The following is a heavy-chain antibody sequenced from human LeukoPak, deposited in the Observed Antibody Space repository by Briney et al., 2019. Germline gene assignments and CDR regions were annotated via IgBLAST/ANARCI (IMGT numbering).Heavy chain of an antibody. CDR3: ATDGNFDL. Sequence: KPSETLSLTCTVSGGSISSSSYYWGWIRQPPGKGLEWIGSIYYSGSTYYNPSLKSRVTISVDTSKNQFSLKLSSVTAADTAVYYCATDGNFDLWGRGTLVTVSS. J-gene: IGHJ2*01. V-gene: IGHV4-39*07. D-gene: IGHD1-26*01. CDR1: GGSISSSSYY. CDR2: IYYSGST.